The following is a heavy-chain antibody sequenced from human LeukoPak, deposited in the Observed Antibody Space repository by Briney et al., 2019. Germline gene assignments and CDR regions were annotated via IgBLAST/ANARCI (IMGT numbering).Heavy chain of an antibody. CDR2: IYYSGST. CDR3: ARDLLNEGNHLDY. J-gene: IGHJ4*02. CDR1: GGSISSGGYS. V-gene: IGHV4-30-2*05. D-gene: IGHD4-23*01. Sequence: SETLSLTCAVSGGSISSGGYSWSWIRQPPGKGLEWIGYIYYSGSTYYNPSLKSRVTISVDTSKNQFSLKLSSVTAADTAVYYCARDLLNEGNHLDYWGQGTLVTVSS.